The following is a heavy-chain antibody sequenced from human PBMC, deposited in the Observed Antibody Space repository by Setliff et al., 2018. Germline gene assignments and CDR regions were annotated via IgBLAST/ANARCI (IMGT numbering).Heavy chain of an antibody. CDR2: SNQSGRT. CDR1: GESFSNNY. Sequence: SETLSLTCSVYGESFSNNYWSWIRQSPGRGLEWIGESNQSGRTKFNPSHKSRVTMSVDPSKNHFSLKVTSVTVADTAVYYCAREGPESDSSGYMDVWGQGTTVTVSS. J-gene: IGHJ6*03. D-gene: IGHD4-4*01. V-gene: IGHV4-34*01. CDR3: AREGPESDSSGYMDV.